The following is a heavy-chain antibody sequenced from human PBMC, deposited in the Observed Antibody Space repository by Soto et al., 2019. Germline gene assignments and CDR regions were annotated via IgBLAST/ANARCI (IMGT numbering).Heavy chain of an antibody. D-gene: IGHD6-6*01. CDR1: GFTLSGYA. J-gene: IGHJ6*03. Sequence: VQLVESGGGLAQPGGSLRLSCAASGFTLSGYAMDWVRQAPGKGLEYGSGISTNGVGTYYANSVQGRFTISRDNSKNTVYLQMGSLRPEDMAVYYCARRARPDFYYMDVWGKGTTVTVSS. V-gene: IGHV3-64*01. CDR3: ARRARPDFYYMDV. CDR2: ISTNGVGT.